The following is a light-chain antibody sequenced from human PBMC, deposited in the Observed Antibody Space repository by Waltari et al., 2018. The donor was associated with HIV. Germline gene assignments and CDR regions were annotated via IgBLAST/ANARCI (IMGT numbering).Light chain of an antibody. CDR1: NIESYS. V-gene: IGLV3-21*02. J-gene: IGLJ3*02. Sequence: SYVVTQPPSLSVAPGQTARMTCEGNNIESYSVHWYQLRPGQAPVLVVHDNNARPPGIPERFFGSNSGNTATLTINRVEADHEADYYCQVWDSTDDHWVFGGGTKLTVL. CDR3: QVWDSTDDHWV. CDR2: DNN.